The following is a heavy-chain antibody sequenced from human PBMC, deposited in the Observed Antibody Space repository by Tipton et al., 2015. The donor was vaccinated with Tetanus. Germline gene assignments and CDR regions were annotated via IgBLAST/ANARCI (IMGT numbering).Heavy chain of an antibody. CDR2: IFYSGRT. V-gene: IGHV4-59*01. Sequence: TLSLTCTVSSGSLSSSYWSWIRQPPGKGLEWIGYIFYSGRTTYNPSLQSRVTISLDRSKNQFSLNLISVTSADTAVYYCARTSGYLYSSYWGQGTLVTVSS. CDR3: ARTSGYLYSSY. D-gene: IGHD3-3*01. CDR1: SGSLSSSY. J-gene: IGHJ1*01.